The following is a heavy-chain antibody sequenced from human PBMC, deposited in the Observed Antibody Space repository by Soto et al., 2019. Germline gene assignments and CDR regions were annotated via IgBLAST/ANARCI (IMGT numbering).Heavy chain of an antibody. J-gene: IGHJ4*02. D-gene: IGHD2-15*01. CDR1: GFTFSSYA. CDR2: ISGSGGST. CDR3: AKARSVVVVAATGY. V-gene: IGHV3-23*01. Sequence: GGSLRLSCAASGFTFSSYAMSWVRQAPGKGLEWVSAISGSGGSTYYADSVKGRFTISRDISKNTLYLQMNSLRAEDTAVYYCAKARSVVVVAATGYWGQGTLVTVSS.